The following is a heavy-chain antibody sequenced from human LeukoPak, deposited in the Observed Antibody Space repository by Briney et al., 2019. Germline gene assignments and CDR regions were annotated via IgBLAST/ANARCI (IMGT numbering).Heavy chain of an antibody. Sequence: TSETLSLTCAVYGGSFSGYYWSWIRQPPGKGLEWIGEINHSGSTNYNPSLKSRVTISVDTSKNQFSLKLSSVTAADTAVYYCARANPLGYCSGGSCLDAFDIWGQGTMVTVSS. CDR2: INHSGST. J-gene: IGHJ3*02. CDR3: ARANPLGYCSGGSCLDAFDI. D-gene: IGHD2-15*01. V-gene: IGHV4-34*01. CDR1: GGSFSGYY.